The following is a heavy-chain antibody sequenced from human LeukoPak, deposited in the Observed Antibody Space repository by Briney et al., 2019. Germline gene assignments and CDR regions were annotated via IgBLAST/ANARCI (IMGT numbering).Heavy chain of an antibody. Sequence: SETLSLTCTVYGGSVTNYYWTWLRQPPGKGLEWLGYIRYTGSTNYNPSLKSRITLSVDTSRNQFSLKVSSVTAADTAVYHCARHVAPGMDFFDYWGQGILVTVSS. J-gene: IGHJ4*02. D-gene: IGHD6-13*01. CDR1: GGSVTNYY. V-gene: IGHV4-59*08. CDR2: IRYTGST. CDR3: ARHVAPGMDFFDY.